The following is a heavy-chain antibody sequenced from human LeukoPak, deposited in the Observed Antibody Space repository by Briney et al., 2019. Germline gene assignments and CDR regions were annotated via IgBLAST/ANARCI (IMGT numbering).Heavy chain of an antibody. J-gene: IGHJ4*02. CDR3: AKSRGDTSPDY. CDR2: ISNDGSEK. Sequence: GGSLRLSCAASGFTFSAYGIHWVRQAPGKGLEWVAVISNDGSEKYYADSVKGRFTISRDNSENTLYLQMNSLRAEDTAVYYCAKSRGDTSPDYWGQGTLVTVSS. V-gene: IGHV3-30*18. CDR1: GFTFSAYG. D-gene: IGHD3-16*01.